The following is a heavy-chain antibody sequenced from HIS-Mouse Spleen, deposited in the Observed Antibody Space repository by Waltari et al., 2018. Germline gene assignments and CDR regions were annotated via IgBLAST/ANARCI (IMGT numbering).Heavy chain of an antibody. CDR1: GYSISSGYY. V-gene: IGHV4-38-2*02. Sequence: QVQLQESGPGLVKPSETLSITCTLSGYSISSGYYWDWIRQPPGKGLEWIGSIYHSGSTYYNPSLKSRVTISVDTSKNQFSLKLSSVTAADTAVYYCARVKTWGQGTLVTVSS. J-gene: IGHJ5*02. CDR3: ARVKT. CDR2: IYHSGST.